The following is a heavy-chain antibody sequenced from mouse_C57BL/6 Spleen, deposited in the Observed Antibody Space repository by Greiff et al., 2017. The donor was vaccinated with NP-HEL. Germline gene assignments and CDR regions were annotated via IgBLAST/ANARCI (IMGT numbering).Heavy chain of an antibody. Sequence: VQGQKDGAELVKPGASVKISCKASGYAFSSYWMNWVKQRPGKGLEWIGQIYPGDGDTNYNGKLKGKATLTADKSSSTAYMQLSSLTSEDSAVYFCARSSPESFDYWGQGTTLTVSS. CDR1: GYAFSSYW. D-gene: IGHD1-3*01. V-gene: IGHV1-80*01. J-gene: IGHJ2*01. CDR2: IYPGDGDT. CDR3: ARSSPESFDY.